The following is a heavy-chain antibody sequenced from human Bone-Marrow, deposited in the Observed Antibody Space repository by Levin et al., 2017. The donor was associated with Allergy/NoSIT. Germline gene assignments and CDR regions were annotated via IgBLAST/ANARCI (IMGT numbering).Heavy chain of an antibody. CDR1: GDSVSSNTAA. J-gene: IGHJ4*02. CDR3: ARGGHYSSAYFDS. V-gene: IGHV6-1*01. CDR2: TYYRSRWSY. D-gene: IGHD5-18*01. Sequence: RSQTLSLTCAISGDSVSSNTAAWTWIRQSPSRGLEWLGRTYYRSRWSYDYAVSVKSRININPDTSKSQFSLQLNSVTPEDTAVYYCARGGHYSSAYFDSWGQGTLVTVSS.